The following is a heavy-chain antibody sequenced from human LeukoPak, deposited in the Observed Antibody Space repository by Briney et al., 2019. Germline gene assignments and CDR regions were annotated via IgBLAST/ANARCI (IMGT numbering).Heavy chain of an antibody. Sequence: PGGSLRLSCAASGFALSDYYMSWIRQAPGKGLEWVSYISSSGATIYYADSVKGRFSISRDNAKNTLYLQVNSLRAEDTAVYYCARAPITTRWFDPWGQGTLVTVSS. J-gene: IGHJ5*02. CDR3: ARAPITTRWFDP. CDR1: GFALSDYY. CDR2: ISSSGATI. V-gene: IGHV3-11*01. D-gene: IGHD4-11*01.